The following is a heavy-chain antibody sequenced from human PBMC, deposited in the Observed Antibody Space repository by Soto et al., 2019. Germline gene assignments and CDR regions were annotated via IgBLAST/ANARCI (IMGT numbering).Heavy chain of an antibody. D-gene: IGHD1-26*01. J-gene: IGHJ1*01. CDR3: ARDRGVGATCPGL. CDR1: GFTFSSYG. CDR2: IWYDGSNK. V-gene: IGHV3-33*08. Sequence: PGGSLRLSCAASGFTFSSYGMHWVREARVNGLEWVAVIWYDGSNKYYADSVKGRFTISRDNSKNTLYLQMNSLRAEDTVVYYCARDRGVGATCPGLWGQGTLVTVSS.